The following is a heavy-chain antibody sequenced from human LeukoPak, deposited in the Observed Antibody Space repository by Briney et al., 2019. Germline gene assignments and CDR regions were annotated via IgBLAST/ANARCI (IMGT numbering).Heavy chain of an antibody. J-gene: IGHJ4*02. CDR2: INPNSGGT. V-gene: IGHV1-2*02. CDR1: GYTFTGYY. CDR3: ARVIAAASTGLDY. D-gene: IGHD6-13*01. Sequence: ASVKVSCKASGYTFTGYYMHWVRQAPGQGLEWMGWINPNSGGTNYAQKFQGRVTMTRDTSISTAYMELSRLRSDDTAVYYCARVIAAASTGLDYWGQGTLVTVSS.